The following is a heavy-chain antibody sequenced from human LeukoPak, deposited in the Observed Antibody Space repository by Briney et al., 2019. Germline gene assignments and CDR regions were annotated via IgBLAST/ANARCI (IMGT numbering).Heavy chain of an antibody. D-gene: IGHD2-2*01. Sequence: SETLSLTCTVSGASISGSSFYWGWIRQSPGKGLEWIGSIYYSGSTNYNPSLKSRVTISVDTSKNQFSLKLSSVTAADTAVYYCARRIVPAAFGYWGQGILVTVSS. CDR2: IYYSGST. J-gene: IGHJ4*02. CDR3: ARRIVPAAFGY. CDR1: GASISGSSFY. V-gene: IGHV4-39*01.